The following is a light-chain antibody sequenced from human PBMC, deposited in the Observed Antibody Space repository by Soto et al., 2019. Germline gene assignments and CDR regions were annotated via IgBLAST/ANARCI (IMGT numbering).Light chain of an antibody. CDR3: AAWDDSIWV. J-gene: IGLJ3*02. V-gene: IGLV1-44*01. CDR1: NSNIGSHT. Sequence: QSVLTQPPSASGTPGQRVTISCSGSNSNIGSHTVNWYQQLPGTAPKLLMYSDNQRPSGVPDRFSGSKSGTSASLAISGLQSDDEADYYCAAWDDSIWVFGGGTKVTVL. CDR2: SDN.